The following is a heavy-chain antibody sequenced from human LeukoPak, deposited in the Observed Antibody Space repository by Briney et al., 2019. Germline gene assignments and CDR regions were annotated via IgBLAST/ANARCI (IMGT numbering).Heavy chain of an antibody. V-gene: IGHV7-4-1*02. J-gene: IGHJ4*02. CDR1: GDTFTSYA. Sequence: GASVKVSCKSSGDTFTSYAMNWVRQAPGQGLEWMGWINTNTGNPTYAQGFTGRFVFALDTSVSTGYLQISSLKAEDTAVYYCASSGYSSSWYRTYYFDYWGQGTLVIVSS. CDR3: ASSGYSSSWYRTYYFDY. CDR2: INTNTGNP. D-gene: IGHD6-13*01.